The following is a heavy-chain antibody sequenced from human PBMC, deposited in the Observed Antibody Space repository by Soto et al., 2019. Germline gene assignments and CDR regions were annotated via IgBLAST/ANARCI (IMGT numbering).Heavy chain of an antibody. D-gene: IGHD2-15*01. CDR2: ISPGSRYP. CDR1: GFTFGDSY. CDR3: VRGGGGGLFDP. J-gene: IGHJ5*02. V-gene: IGHV3-11*06. Sequence: GASLRLSCAGSGFTFGDSYMSWIRQAPGKGLEWLSYISPGSRYPAYADSVKGRFTISRDNAKRSPYLQMMSLTAEDTAIYYCVRGGGGGLFDPWGQGTMVTVSS.